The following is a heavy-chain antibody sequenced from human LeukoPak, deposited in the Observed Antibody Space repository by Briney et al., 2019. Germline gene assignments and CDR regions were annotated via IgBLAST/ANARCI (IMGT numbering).Heavy chain of an antibody. J-gene: IGHJ4*02. V-gene: IGHV1-69*13. D-gene: IGHD2-15*01. Sequence: SVKVSCKASGGIFSTSSISCVRQAPGPGLEWMGTISPIFGTANYAQKFQGRVTITADESTRTAYMELSSLRSEDTAGYYCARGPCCYWMSQDYWGQGTLVTVSS. CDR2: ISPIFGTA. CDR1: GGIFSTSS. CDR3: ARGPCCYWMSQDY.